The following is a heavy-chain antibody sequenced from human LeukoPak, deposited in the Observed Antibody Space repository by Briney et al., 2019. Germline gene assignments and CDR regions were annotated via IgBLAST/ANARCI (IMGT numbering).Heavy chain of an antibody. V-gene: IGHV1-2*06. CDR1: GYTFTGYY. D-gene: IGHD3-16*02. CDR3: ARERSIYIWGSYHRYYFDY. J-gene: IGHJ4*02. CDR2: INPNSGGT. Sequence: ASVKVSCKASGYTFTGYYMHWVRQAPGQGLEWMGRINPNSGGTNYAQKFQGRVTMTRDTSISTAYMELSRLRSDDTAVYYCARERSIYIWGSYHRYYFDYWGQGTLVTVSS.